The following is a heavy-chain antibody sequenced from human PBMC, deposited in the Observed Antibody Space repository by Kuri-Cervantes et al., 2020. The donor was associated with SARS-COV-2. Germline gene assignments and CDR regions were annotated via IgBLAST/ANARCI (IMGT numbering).Heavy chain of an antibody. CDR3: ARQPRNPGMDV. V-gene: IGHV4-39*01. Sequence: SETLSLTCTVSGGSISSSSYYWAWLRQPPGKGPEWIGSVYYDGSTYYTPSLKSRVTISVDTSKTQFSLKVSSVTAADTAVYYCARQPRNPGMDVWGQGTTVTVSS. CDR2: VYYDGST. J-gene: IGHJ6*02. CDR1: GGSISSSSYY. D-gene: IGHD1-14*01.